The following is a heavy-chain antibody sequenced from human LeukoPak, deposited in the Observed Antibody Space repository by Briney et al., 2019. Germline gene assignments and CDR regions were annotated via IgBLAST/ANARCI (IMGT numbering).Heavy chain of an antibody. D-gene: IGHD4-23*01. J-gene: IGHJ4*02. CDR3: ARFLTVVTTYYFDY. CDR2: IYYSGST. V-gene: IGHV4-59*11. CDR1: GGSISSHY. Sequence: SETLSLTCTVSGGSISSHYWSWIRQPPGKGLEWIGYIYYSGSTNYNPSLTSRVTISVDTSKNQFSLKLSSVTAADTAVYYCARFLTVVTTYYFDYWGQGTLVTVSS.